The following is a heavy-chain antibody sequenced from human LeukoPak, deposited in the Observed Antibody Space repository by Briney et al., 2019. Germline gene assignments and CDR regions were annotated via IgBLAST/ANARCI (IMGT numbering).Heavy chain of an antibody. V-gene: IGHV3-21*04. CDR1: GFTFITYS. Sequence: GGSLRLSCAASGFTFITYSMNWVRQAPGKGLEWVSSISGSSTYIYYADSVKGRFTISRDNAKNSLYLQMNSLRAEDTALYYCAKDRSLTLPTFERSGYYYYWGQGTLVTVSS. D-gene: IGHD3-22*01. CDR3: AKDRSLTLPTFERSGYYYY. CDR2: ISGSSTYI. J-gene: IGHJ4*02.